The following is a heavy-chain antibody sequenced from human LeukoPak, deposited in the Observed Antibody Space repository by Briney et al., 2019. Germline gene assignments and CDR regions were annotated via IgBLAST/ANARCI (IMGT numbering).Heavy chain of an antibody. J-gene: IGHJ4*02. V-gene: IGHV1-2*04. CDR1: GYTFTGYY. Sequence: ASVKVSCKASGYTFTGYYMHWVRQAPGQGLEWMGWINPNSGGTNYAQKFQGWVTMTRDTSISTAYMVLSRLRSDDTAVYYCARGAAGLRLGELSFFDYWGQGTLVTVSS. CDR2: INPNSGGT. D-gene: IGHD3-16*02. CDR3: ARGAAGLRLGELSFFDY.